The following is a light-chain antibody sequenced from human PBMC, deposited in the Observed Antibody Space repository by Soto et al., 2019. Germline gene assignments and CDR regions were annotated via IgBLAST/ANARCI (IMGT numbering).Light chain of an antibody. J-gene: IGLJ2*01. CDR3: SSNAGSNNFVV. V-gene: IGLV2-8*01. CDR2: EVT. CDR1: SSDVGGYNS. Sequence: QSALTQPPSASGSPGQSVTISCTGTSSDVGGYNSVSWYQQHPGKAPKLMIYEVTKRPSGVPDRFSGSKSGNTASLTVSGXXXEDESDYYCSSNAGSNNFVVFGGGTKLTV.